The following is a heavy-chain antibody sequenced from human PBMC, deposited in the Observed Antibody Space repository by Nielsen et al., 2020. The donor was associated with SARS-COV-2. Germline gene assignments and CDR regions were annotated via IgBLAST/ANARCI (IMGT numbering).Heavy chain of an antibody. CDR2: IYYSGST. V-gene: IGHV4-31*03. CDR1: GDSISNAGSC. D-gene: IGHD3-22*01. Sequence: SETLSLTCTVSGDSISNAGSCWSWIRQHPGKGLEWIGYIYYSGSTYYNPSLKSRVIMSVDTSKNQFSLNLTSVTAADTAVYYCAREKGYYDSLFYYGLDVWGQGTPVTVSS. J-gene: IGHJ6*02. CDR3: AREKGYYDSLFYYGLDV.